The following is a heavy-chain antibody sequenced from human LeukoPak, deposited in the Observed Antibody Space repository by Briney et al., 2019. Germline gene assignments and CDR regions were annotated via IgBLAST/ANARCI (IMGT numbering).Heavy chain of an antibody. CDR1: GFTFSSYA. Sequence: GGPLRLSCAASGFTFSSYAMSWVRQAPGKGLEWVSAISGSGGSTYYADSVKCRFTIARDNSKNTLYLQMSSLRDEDTAVYYCAKSSYYDSSGYYREYYFDFWGQGTLVTVSS. CDR2: ISGSGGST. V-gene: IGHV3-23*01. D-gene: IGHD3-22*01. J-gene: IGHJ4*02. CDR3: AKSSYYDSSGYYREYYFDF.